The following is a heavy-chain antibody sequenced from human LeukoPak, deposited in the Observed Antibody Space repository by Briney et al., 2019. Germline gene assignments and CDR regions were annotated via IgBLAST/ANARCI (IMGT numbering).Heavy chain of an antibody. V-gene: IGHV4-4*02. D-gene: IGHD4-17*01. CDR1: GGSISSSNW. CDR2: IYHSGST. J-gene: IGHJ4*02. Sequence: SETLSLTCAVSGGSISSSNWWSWVRQPPGKGLEWIGEIYHSGSTNYNPSLKSRVTISVDTSKNQFSPKLSSMTAADTAVYYCASAVTTYYFDYWGQGTLVTVSS. CDR3: ASAVTTYYFDY.